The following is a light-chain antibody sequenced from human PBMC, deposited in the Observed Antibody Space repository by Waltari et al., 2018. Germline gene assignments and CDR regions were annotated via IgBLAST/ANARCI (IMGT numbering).Light chain of an antibody. Sequence: QSVLTQPPSVSGAPGQRVTISCTGSSSNIGAGYDLYWYQQLPGTAPKLLIYGHSNRPSGVPDRFSGSKSGTSASLAITGLQAEDEADYYCQSYDSSLSGVVFGGGTKLTVL. J-gene: IGLJ2*01. V-gene: IGLV1-40*01. CDR3: QSYDSSLSGVV. CDR2: GHS. CDR1: SSNIGAGYD.